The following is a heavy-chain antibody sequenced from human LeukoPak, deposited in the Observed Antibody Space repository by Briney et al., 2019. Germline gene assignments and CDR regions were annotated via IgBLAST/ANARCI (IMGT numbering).Heavy chain of an antibody. D-gene: IGHD2-15*01. CDR3: AKDLRSGGSCYSH. Sequence: GGSLGLSCAASGFTFSSYAMSWVRQAPGKGLEWVSAISGSGSSTYYADSVKGRFTISRDNSKNTLYLQMNSLRAEDTAVYYCAKDLRSGGSCYSHWGQGTLVTVSS. CDR1: GFTFSSYA. V-gene: IGHV3-23*01. CDR2: ISGSGSST. J-gene: IGHJ4*02.